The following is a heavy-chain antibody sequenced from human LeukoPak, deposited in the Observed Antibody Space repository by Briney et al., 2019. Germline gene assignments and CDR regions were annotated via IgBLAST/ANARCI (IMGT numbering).Heavy chain of an antibody. CDR1: GGSFSGYY. CDR2: INHSGST. J-gene: IGHJ6*03. CDR3: ARTIWGSYRPYYYYYYMDV. V-gene: IGHV4-34*01. D-gene: IGHD3-16*02. Sequence: SETLSLTCAVYGGSFSGYYWSWIRQPPGKGLEWIGEINHSGSTNYNPSLKSRVTISVDTSKNQFSLKLSSVTAADTAVYYCARTIWGSYRPYYYYYYMDVWGKGTTVTISS.